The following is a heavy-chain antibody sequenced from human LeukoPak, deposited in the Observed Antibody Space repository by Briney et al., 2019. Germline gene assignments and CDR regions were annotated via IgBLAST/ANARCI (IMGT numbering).Heavy chain of an antibody. CDR3: ARRGDGGRSFDY. Sequence: PGGSLRLSCAASGFTVSDNYMSWVRQAPGKGLEWVSLIYSAGSTYYADSVTGRFTISRDNSKNPLFLQMNSLRAEDTAVYYCARRGDGGRSFDYWGQGTLVTVSS. CDR2: IYSAGST. CDR1: GFTVSDNY. J-gene: IGHJ4*02. V-gene: IGHV3-53*01. D-gene: IGHD4-23*01.